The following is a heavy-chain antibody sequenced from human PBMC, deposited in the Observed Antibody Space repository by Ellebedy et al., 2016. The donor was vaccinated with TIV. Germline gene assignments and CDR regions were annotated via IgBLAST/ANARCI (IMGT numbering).Heavy chain of an antibody. Sequence: MPSETLSLTCTVSGGSISSSSYYWGWIRQPPGKGLEWIGSIYYSGGTNYNPSLRSRVTIPVETSKNQFSLKLSSLTAADTALYYCAGGPNQYFFDYWGQGTLVTVSS. V-gene: IGHV4-39*07. CDR2: IYYSGGT. D-gene: IGHD1-14*01. CDR3: AGGPNQYFFDY. J-gene: IGHJ4*02. CDR1: GGSISSSSYY.